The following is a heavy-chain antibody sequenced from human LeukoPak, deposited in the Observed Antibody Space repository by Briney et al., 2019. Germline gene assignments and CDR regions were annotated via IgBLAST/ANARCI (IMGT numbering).Heavy chain of an antibody. CDR3: ARGKGGYDSSGYEDC. V-gene: IGHV4-59*08. CDR2: IYYSGST. D-gene: IGHD3-22*01. CDR1: GVSISSYY. Sequence: SETLSLTCTVSGVSISSYYWSWIRQPPGKGLEWIGYIYYSGSTNYNPSLKSRVTISVDTSKNQFSLKLSSVTAADTAVYYCARGKGGYDSSGYEDCWGQGTLVTVSS. J-gene: IGHJ4*02.